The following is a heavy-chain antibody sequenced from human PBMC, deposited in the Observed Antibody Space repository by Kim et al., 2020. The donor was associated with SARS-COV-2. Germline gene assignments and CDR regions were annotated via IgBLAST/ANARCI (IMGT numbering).Heavy chain of an antibody. V-gene: IGHV4-31*02. CDR3: ARIKNWYFDL. Sequence: SHHYTPSLKGGVTISVDTSKNQFSLELSSVTAADTAVYYCARIKNWYFDLWGRGTLVTVSS. J-gene: IGHJ2*01. CDR2: SH.